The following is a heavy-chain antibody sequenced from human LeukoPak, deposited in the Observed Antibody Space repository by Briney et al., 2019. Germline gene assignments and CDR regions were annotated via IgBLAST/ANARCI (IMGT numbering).Heavy chain of an antibody. CDR3: ARANDYGDYPEPVY. D-gene: IGHD4-17*01. J-gene: IGHJ4*02. CDR2: ISGSGDRT. CDR1: GFTFSSYA. Sequence: GGSLRLSCAASGFTFSSYAMNWVRQAPGKGLEWVSSISGSGDRTYYADSVNGRFTISRDNSKNTLYLQMNSLRAEDTAVYYCARANDYGDYPEPVYWGQGTLVTVSS. V-gene: IGHV3-23*01.